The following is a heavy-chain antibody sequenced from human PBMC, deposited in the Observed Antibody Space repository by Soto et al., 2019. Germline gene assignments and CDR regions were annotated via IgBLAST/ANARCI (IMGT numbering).Heavy chain of an antibody. CDR2: ISSKSRTK. Sequence: EVQLVESGGGLVQPGGSLRLSCAASGFTFSSYSMNWXXXXXXXXXDWVSYISSKSRTKCYAYSVTGRFTISRDNAKXXXXXXXXXXXXXXXXXXXXXXXXXXXXXXFDYWGQGTLVTVSS. V-gene: IGHV3-48*01. CDR3: XXXXXXXXXXFDY. CDR1: GFTFSSYS. J-gene: IGHJ4*02.